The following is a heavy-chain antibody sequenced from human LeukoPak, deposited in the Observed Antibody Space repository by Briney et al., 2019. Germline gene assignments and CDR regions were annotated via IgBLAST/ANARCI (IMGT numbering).Heavy chain of an antibody. CDR2: ISSSSSYI. CDR3: ARDFAATPYYFDY. V-gene: IGHV3-21*01. J-gene: IGHJ4*02. Sequence: PGGSLRLSCAASGFTFSSYSMNWVRQAPGKGLEWVSSISSSSSYIYYADSVKGRFTISRDNAKNSLYLQMNSLRAEDTAVYYCARDFAATPYYFDYWGRGTLVTVSA. D-gene: IGHD6-25*01. CDR1: GFTFSSYS.